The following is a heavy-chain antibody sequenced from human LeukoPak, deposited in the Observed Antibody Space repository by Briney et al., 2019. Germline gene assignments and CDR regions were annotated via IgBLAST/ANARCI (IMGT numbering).Heavy chain of an antibody. V-gene: IGHV3-33*01. J-gene: IGHJ4*02. Sequence: PGGSLRLSCAASGFTFSSYGMHWVRQAPGKGLEWVAVIWYDGSNKYYADSVKGRFTISRDNSKNTLYLQMNSLRAEDTAVYYCARNPPGATYFDYWGQGTLVTVSS. CDR2: IWYDGSNK. CDR1: GFTFSSYG. D-gene: IGHD1-26*01. CDR3: ARNPPGATYFDY.